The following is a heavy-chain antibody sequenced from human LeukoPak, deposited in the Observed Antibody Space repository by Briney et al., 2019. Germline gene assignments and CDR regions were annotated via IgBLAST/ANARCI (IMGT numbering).Heavy chain of an antibody. D-gene: IGHD3-10*01. CDR2: IYYSGST. J-gene: IGHJ4*02. Sequence: SETLSLTCTVSGGSISSYYWSWIRQPPGKGLERIGYIYYSGSTNYNPSLKSRVTISVDTSKNQFSLKLSSVTAADTAVYYCARERSGSGSYSSFDYWGQGTLVTVSS. CDR3: ARERSGSGSYSSFDY. V-gene: IGHV4-59*01. CDR1: GGSISSYY.